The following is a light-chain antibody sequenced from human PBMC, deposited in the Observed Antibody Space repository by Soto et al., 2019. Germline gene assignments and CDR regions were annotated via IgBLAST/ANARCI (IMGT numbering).Light chain of an antibody. CDR2: GAS. J-gene: IGKJ1*01. CDR1: QGVDNY. Sequence: EIVLTQSPGTLSLSPGERATLSCRASQGVDNYLAWYQQKPVQAPRLLIYGASSRATGIPDRFSGSGYGTDVTLTISRLEPEDFAVYYCHQYGVSPVTFGQGTTVEIK. V-gene: IGKV3-20*01. CDR3: HQYGVSPVT.